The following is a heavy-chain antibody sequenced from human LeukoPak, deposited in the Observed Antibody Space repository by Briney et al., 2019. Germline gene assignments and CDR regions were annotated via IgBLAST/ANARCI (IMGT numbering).Heavy chain of an antibody. CDR3: ARTDSSSRWGY. CDR1: GGSISSFY. CDR2: IYTSGST. Sequence: PSGTPSLTCTVSGGSISSFYWSWIRQPARKGLEWIGRIYTSGSTYYNPSLKRRVTISVDTSKSQFSLRLSSVTAADTAVYYCARTDSSSRWGYWGQGTLVTVSS. D-gene: IGHD6-13*01. V-gene: IGHV4-4*07. J-gene: IGHJ4*02.